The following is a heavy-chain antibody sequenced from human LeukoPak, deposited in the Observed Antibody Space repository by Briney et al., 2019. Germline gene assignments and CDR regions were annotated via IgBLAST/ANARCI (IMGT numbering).Heavy chain of an antibody. CDR3: ARFSGSYWDY. CDR1: GFTFSTYA. CDR2: ISSSGGTT. V-gene: IGHV3-23*01. Sequence: GGSLRLSCAASGFTFSTYAMTWVRQAPGNGLEWVSGISSSGGTTYHADSVKGRFTISRDNSKNTLYLQMNSLRAEDTAVYYCARFSGSYWDYWGQGTLVTVSS. J-gene: IGHJ4*02. D-gene: IGHD3-10*01.